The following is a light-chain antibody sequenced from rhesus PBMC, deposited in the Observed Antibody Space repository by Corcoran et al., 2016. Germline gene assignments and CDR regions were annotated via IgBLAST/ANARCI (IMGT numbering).Light chain of an antibody. CDR2: EAS. CDR3: QHYYSTPLT. Sequence: DIQMTQSPSSLSASVGDRVTITCRASQGISNDLAWYQQKPGEPPKLLIYEASSLESGIPTRFSGSGSGTDFTLTISSLQPEDFATYFCQHYYSTPLTFGGGTKVEIK. CDR1: QGISND. J-gene: IGKJ4*01. V-gene: IGKV1S17*01.